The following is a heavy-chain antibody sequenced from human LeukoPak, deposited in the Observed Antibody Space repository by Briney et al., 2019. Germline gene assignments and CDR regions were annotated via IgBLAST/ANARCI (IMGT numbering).Heavy chain of an antibody. CDR3: ARETQLLLNWFDP. D-gene: IGHD2-15*01. CDR2: ISRSSNPI. CDR1: GFSFSTYT. V-gene: IGHV3-48*04. J-gene: IGHJ5*02. Sequence: GGSLRLSCAASGFSFSTYTMNWVRQAPGKGLEWVSYISRSSNPIYYADSVKGRFTISRDNAKNSLYLQMNSLRAEDTAVYYCARETQLLLNWFDPWGQGTLVTVSS.